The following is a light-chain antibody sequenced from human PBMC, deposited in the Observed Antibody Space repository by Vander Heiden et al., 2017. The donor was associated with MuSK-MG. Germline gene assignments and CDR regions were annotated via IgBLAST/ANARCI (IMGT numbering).Light chain of an antibody. CDR2: KAS. V-gene: IGKV1-5*03. CDR3: QQDNSYPYT. Sequence: DIQMTQSPSTLSASVGDRVNITCRASQSISSWLAWYQQKPGKAPKLLIYKASSLESGVPSRFSGSGSGTEFTLTISSLQPDDFATYYCQQDNSYPYTFGQGTKLEIK. CDR1: QSISSW. J-gene: IGKJ2*01.